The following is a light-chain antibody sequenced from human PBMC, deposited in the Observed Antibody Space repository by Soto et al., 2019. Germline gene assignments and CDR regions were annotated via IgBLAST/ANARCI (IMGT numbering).Light chain of an antibody. Sequence: SVLTQPASVSGSPGQSIAISCTGTRSDVGAYNYVSWYQQHPGKAPKLMISEVTNRPSGVSDRFPGSKSGNTASLTISGLQAEDEADYYCSSFTSRFTFVFGTGTKVTAL. CDR3: SSFTSRFTFV. J-gene: IGLJ1*01. CDR1: RSDVGAYNY. V-gene: IGLV2-14*01. CDR2: EVT.